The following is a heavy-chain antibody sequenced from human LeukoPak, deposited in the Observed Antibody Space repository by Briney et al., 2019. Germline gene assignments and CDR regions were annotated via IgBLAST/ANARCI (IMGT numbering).Heavy chain of an antibody. J-gene: IGHJ4*02. Sequence: GASVKVSCKASGYTFTSYYMHWVRQAPGQGLEWMGIINPSGGSTSYAQKFQGRVTMTRDTSTSTVYMELSSLGSEDTAVYYCARGYSSGWYPNYFDYWGQGTLVTVSS. CDR2: INPSGGST. D-gene: IGHD6-19*01. CDR1: GYTFTSYY. CDR3: ARGYSSGWYPNYFDY. V-gene: IGHV1-46*01.